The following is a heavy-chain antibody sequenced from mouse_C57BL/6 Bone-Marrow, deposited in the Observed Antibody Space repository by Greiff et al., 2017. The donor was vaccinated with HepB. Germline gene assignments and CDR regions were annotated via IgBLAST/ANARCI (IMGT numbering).Heavy chain of an antibody. V-gene: IGHV1-39*01. CDR2: INPNYGTT. CDR1: GYSFTDYN. Sequence: LQESGPELVKPGASVKISCKASGYSFTDYNMNWVKQSNGKSLEWIGVINPNYGTTSYNQKFKGKATLTVDQSSSTAYMQLNSLTSEDSAVYYCAREDYYGSSYAMDYWGQGTSVTVSS. D-gene: IGHD1-1*01. J-gene: IGHJ4*01. CDR3: AREDYYGSSYAMDY.